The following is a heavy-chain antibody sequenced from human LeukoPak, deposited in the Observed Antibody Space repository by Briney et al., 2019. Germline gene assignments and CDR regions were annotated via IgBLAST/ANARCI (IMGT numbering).Heavy chain of an antibody. D-gene: IGHD3-16*01. J-gene: IGHJ4*02. CDR3: TRGAGWLIDY. V-gene: IGHV4-59*01. CDR2: IYYSGST. CDR1: GGSISSYY. Sequence: SETLSLTCTVSGGSISSYYWSWIRQPPGEGLEWIGYIYYSGSTNYNPSLKSRVTISVDTSKNHFSLKLNSVTTADTAVYYCTRGAGWLIDYWGQGILVTVSS.